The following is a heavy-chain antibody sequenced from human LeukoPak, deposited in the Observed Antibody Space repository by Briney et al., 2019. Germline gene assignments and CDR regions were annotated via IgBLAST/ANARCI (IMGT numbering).Heavy chain of an antibody. V-gene: IGHV3-21*01. CDR3: AELGITMIGGV. Sequence: GGSLRLSCAASGFTFSSYSMNWVRQAPGKGLEWVSSITSSSTYIFYADSLKGRFTISRDNAKNSLYLQMNSLRAEDTAVYYCAELGITMIGGVWGKGTTVTISS. J-gene: IGHJ6*04. CDR1: GFTFSSYS. D-gene: IGHD3-10*02. CDR2: ITSSSTYI.